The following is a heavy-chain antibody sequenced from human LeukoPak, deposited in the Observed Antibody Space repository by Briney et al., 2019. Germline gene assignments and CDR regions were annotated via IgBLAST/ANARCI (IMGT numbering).Heavy chain of an antibody. CDR3: ARETRIVGATPDY. J-gene: IGHJ4*02. CDR1: GGSISSGSYY. V-gene: IGHV4-61*02. CDR2: IYTSGST. Sequence: SETLSLTCTVSGGSISSGSYYWSWIRQPAGRGLEWIGRIYTSGSTNYYPSLKSRVTISVDTSKNQFSLKLSSVTAADTAVYYCARETRIVGATPDYWGQGTLVTVSS. D-gene: IGHD1-26*01.